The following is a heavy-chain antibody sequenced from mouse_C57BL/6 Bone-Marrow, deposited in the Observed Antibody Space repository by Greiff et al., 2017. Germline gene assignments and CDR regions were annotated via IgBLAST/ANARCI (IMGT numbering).Heavy chain of an antibody. CDR3: VRQEGARGYFDY. CDR2: IRSKSNNYAT. J-gene: IGHJ2*01. D-gene: IGHD3-1*01. CDR1: GFSFNTYA. Sequence: EVQVVESGGGLVQPKGSLKLSCAASGFSFNTYAMNWVRQAPGKGLEWVARIRSKSNNYATYYADSVKDRFTISRDDSESMLYLQMNNLKTEDTAMYYCVRQEGARGYFDYWGQGTTLTVSS. V-gene: IGHV10-1*01.